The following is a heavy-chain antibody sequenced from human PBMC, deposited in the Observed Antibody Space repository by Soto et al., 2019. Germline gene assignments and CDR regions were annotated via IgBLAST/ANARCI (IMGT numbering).Heavy chain of an antibody. CDR3: ARRSHYDYIWGSYRSGLVIDAFDI. Sequence: QLQLQESGPGLVKPSETLSLTCTVSGGSISSSSYYWGWIRQPPGKGLEWIGSIYYSGSTYYNPSLKSRVTISVDTSKNQFSLKLSSVTAADTAVYYCARRSHYDYIWGSYRSGLVIDAFDIWGQGTMVTVSS. D-gene: IGHD3-16*02. V-gene: IGHV4-39*01. J-gene: IGHJ3*02. CDR1: GGSISSSSYY. CDR2: IYYSGST.